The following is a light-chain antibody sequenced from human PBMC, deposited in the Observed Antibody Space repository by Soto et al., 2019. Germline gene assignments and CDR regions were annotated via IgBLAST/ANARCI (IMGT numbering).Light chain of an antibody. CDR2: DVS. Sequence: QSALTQPRSVSGSPGQSVTISCTGTSSDVGGYNYVSWYQQHPGKVPKLMIHDVSKRPSGVPDRFSGSKSGNTASLTISGLQAEDEADYYCCSYAGSYTHVVFGGGTKVTVL. J-gene: IGLJ2*01. V-gene: IGLV2-11*01. CDR1: SSDVGGYNY. CDR3: CSYAGSYTHVV.